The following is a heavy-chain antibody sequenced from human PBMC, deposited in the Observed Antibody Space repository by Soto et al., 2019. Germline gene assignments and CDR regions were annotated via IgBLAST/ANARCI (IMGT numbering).Heavy chain of an antibody. Sequence: ASVKVSCKASGYTFTSYGISWVRQAPGQGLEWMGWISAYNGNTNYAQKLQGRVTMTTDTSTSTAYMELRSLRSDDTAVYYCARDRLPNDYGDYSTTLWSYWGQGTLVTVSS. CDR3: ARDRLPNDYGDYSTTLWSY. V-gene: IGHV1-18*01. J-gene: IGHJ4*02. D-gene: IGHD4-17*01. CDR1: GYTFTSYG. CDR2: ISAYNGNT.